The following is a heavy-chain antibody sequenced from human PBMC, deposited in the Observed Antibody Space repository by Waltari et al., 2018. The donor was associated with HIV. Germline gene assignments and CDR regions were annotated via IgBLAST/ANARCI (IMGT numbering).Heavy chain of an antibody. CDR3: ARSWYYDSSPYGMDI. V-gene: IGHV3-30*01. J-gene: IGHJ6*02. Sequence: QVQLVESGGGVVQPGGSLRVSCEASGFSLNSYSMSWVRRAPGKGIEWVAVMSHDGRKEYYADSVKGRFTISRENSKNTLYLEMNSLRVEDTAVYFCARSWYYDSSPYGMDIWGQGTTVTVSS. CDR2: MSHDGRKE. D-gene: IGHD3-22*01. CDR1: GFSLNSYS.